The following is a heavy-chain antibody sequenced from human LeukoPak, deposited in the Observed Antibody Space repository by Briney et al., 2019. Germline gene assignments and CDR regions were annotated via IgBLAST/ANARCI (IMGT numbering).Heavy chain of an antibody. V-gene: IGHV1-18*01. CDR1: GYTFTSYA. CDR2: ISAYNGNT. D-gene: IGHD2-2*01. J-gene: IGHJ3*02. CDR3: ARLQDRDIVVVPAGDAFDI. Sequence: GASVKVSCKASGYTFTSYAFRWVRQAPGQGLEWMGWISAYNGNTNYAQNLQGRVTMTIDTSTSTAYMELRSLRSDDTAVYYCARLQDRDIVVVPAGDAFDIWGQGTMVTVSS.